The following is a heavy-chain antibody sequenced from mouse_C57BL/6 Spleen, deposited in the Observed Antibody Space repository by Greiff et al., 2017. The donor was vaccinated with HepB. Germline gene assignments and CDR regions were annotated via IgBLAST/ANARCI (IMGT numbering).Heavy chain of an antibody. CDR3: TRDDYGNYDAMDY. CDR2: ISSGGDYI. V-gene: IGHV5-9-1*02. D-gene: IGHD2-1*01. J-gene: IGHJ4*01. Sequence: EVKLVESGEGLVKPGGSLKLSCAASGFTFSSYAMSWVRQTPEKRLEWVAYISSGGDYIYYADTVKGRFTLFSDNARKTLDLQMSSLKAEDTAMYYCTRDDYGNYDAMDYWGQGTSVTVSS. CDR1: GFTFSSYA.